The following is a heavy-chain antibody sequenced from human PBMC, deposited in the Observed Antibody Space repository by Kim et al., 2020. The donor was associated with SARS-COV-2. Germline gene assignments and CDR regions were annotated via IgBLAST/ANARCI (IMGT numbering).Heavy chain of an antibody. J-gene: IGHJ5*02. V-gene: IGHV5-10-1*01. CDR3: ARHHTVTMIVVVGFDP. D-gene: IGHD3-22*01. CDR2: IDPSDSYT. Sequence: GESLKISCKGSGYSFTSYWISWVRQMPGKGLEWMGRIDPSDSYTNYSPSFQGHVTISADKSISTAYLQWSSLKASDTAMYYCARHHTVTMIVVVGFDPWGQGTLVTVSS. CDR1: GYSFTSYW.